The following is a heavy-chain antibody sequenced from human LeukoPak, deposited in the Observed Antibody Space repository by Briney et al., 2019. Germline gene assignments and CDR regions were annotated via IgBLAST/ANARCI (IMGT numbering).Heavy chain of an antibody. CDR2: IIPIFGTA. CDR1: GGTFSSYT. V-gene: IGHV1-69*13. Sequence: SVKVSCKASGGTFSSYTISWVRQAPGQGLEWMGGIIPIFGTANYAQKFQGRVTITADESTSTACMELSSLRSEDTAVYYCARDYYGSGSYYRGNWFDPWGQGTLVTVSS. D-gene: IGHD3-10*01. CDR3: ARDYYGSGSYYRGNWFDP. J-gene: IGHJ5*02.